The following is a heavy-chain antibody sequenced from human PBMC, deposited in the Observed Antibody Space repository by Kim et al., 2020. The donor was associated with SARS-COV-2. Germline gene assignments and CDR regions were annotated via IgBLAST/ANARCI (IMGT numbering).Heavy chain of an antibody. D-gene: IGHD3-3*01. CDR1: DGSIDSRNFY. CDR2: VYYSGTT. V-gene: IGHV4-39*01. Sequence: SETLSLTCTVSDGSIDSRNFYRGWIRQPPGKGLEWIGTVYYSGTTFYNPSLKSRVTISVDTSNNQFSLRLRSVTAADTARYYCARIGADDFWSGFTETFMDVWGQGTTVTVSS. CDR3: ARIGADDFWSGFTETFMDV. J-gene: IGHJ6*02.